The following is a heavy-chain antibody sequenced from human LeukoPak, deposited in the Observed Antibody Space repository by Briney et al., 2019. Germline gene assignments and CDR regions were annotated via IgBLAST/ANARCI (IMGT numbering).Heavy chain of an antibody. CDR3: ARDRAAGVIDH. CDR1: GGSISSYY. CDR2: IYYSGST. V-gene: IGHV4-59*01. J-gene: IGHJ5*02. D-gene: IGHD3-10*01. Sequence: SETLYLTCTVSGGSISSYYWSWIRQPPGKGLEWIGYIYYSGSTNYNPSLKSRVTISVDTSKNQFSLKLSSVTAADTAVYYCARDRAAGVIDHWGQGTLVTVSS.